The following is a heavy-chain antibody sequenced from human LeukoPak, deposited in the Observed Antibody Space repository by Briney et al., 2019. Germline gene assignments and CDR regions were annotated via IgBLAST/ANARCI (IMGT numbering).Heavy chain of an antibody. V-gene: IGHV3-23*01. CDR2: ISGSGGST. CDR1: GFTFTSYA. CDR3: ARDTRVGGGVATSCH. J-gene: IGHJ4*02. D-gene: IGHD3-16*01. Sequence: PGGSLRLSCAASGFTFTSYAMSWVRQAPGKGLEWVSTISGSGGSTYYADSVKGRFTISRDNSKNTLYLQMNSLRAEDTAVYYCARDTRVGGGVATSCHWGREPRVTVSS.